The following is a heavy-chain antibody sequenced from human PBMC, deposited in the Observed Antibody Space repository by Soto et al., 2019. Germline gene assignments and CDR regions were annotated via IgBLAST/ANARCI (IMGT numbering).Heavy chain of an antibody. CDR1: GFTFSDHY. Sequence: EVQLVESGGGLVQPGGSQRLSCAASGFTFSDHYMDWVRQAPGKGLEWVGRSRNKANSYTTDYAVSVKGRFTISRDDSKVSLYLQMNSLKTEDTAIYYCARDSGKGAYFDSWGHGTLATVSS. D-gene: IGHD1-26*01. CDR2: SRNKANSYTT. CDR3: ARDSGKGAYFDS. V-gene: IGHV3-72*01. J-gene: IGHJ4*01.